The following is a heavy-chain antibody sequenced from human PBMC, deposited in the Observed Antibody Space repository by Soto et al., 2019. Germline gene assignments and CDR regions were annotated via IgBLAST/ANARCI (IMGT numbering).Heavy chain of an antibody. J-gene: IGHJ6*02. CDR1: GGSVSSGSYY. CDR3: ARDRELRSLVPAAMQDYYYYGMDV. CDR2: IYYSGST. Sequence: SETLSLTCTVSGGSVSSGSYYWSWIRQPPGKGLEWIGYIYYSGSTNYNPSLKSRVTISVDTSKNQFSLKLSSVTAADTAVYYCARDRELRSLVPAAMQDYYYYGMDVWGQGTTVTVSS. V-gene: IGHV4-61*01. D-gene: IGHD2-2*01.